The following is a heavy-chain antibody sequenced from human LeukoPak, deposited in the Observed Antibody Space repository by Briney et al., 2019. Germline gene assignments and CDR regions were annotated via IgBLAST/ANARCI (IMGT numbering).Heavy chain of an antibody. D-gene: IGHD4-11*01. J-gene: IGHJ5*02. V-gene: IGHV4-39*07. CDR1: GGSISSGGYY. Sequence: PSETLSLTCTVSGGSISSGGYYWSWIRQPPGKGLEWIGEINHSGSTNYNPSLKSRVTISVDTSKNQFSLKLSSVTAADTAVYYCARAVYDYSKPSTSWFDPWGQGTLVTVSS. CDR3: ARAVYDYSKPSTSWFDP. CDR2: INHSGST.